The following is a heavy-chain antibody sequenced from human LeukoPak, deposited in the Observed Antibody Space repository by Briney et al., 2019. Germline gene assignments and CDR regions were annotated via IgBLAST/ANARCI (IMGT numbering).Heavy chain of an antibody. CDR3: ARGKYYYDSSGYYGKTFDY. J-gene: IGHJ4*02. Sequence: SETLSLTCTVSGGSISSSSYYWGWIRQPPGKGLEWIGEINHSGSTNYNPSLKSRVTISVDTSKNQFSLKLSSVTVADTAVYYCARGKYYYDSSGYYGKTFDYWGQGTLVTVSS. CDR2: INHSGST. D-gene: IGHD3-22*01. V-gene: IGHV4-39*07. CDR1: GGSISSSSYY.